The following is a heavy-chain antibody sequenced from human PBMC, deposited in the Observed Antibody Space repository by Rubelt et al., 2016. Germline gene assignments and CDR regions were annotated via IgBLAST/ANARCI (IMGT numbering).Heavy chain of an antibody. Sequence: SWIRQPAGKGLEWIGRIYTSGSTNYNPPLKSRVTMSVDTSKNQFSLKLSSVTAADTAVYYCARGYCTNGVCYGGDYWGQGTLVTVSS. J-gene: IGHJ4*02. CDR2: IYTSGST. D-gene: IGHD2-8*01. V-gene: IGHV4-4*07. CDR3: ARGYCTNGVCYGGDY.